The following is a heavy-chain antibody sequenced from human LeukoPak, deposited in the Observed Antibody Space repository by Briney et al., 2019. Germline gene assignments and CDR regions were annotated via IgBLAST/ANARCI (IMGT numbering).Heavy chain of an antibody. D-gene: IGHD4-11*01. Sequence: GGSLRLACAASGFTFSSYWMNWVRQAPGKGLEWVANIKQDGSEKYYVDSVKGRFTISRDNAKNSLYLQMSSLRAEDTAVYYCARSVTRSPREVYYYYYYMDVWGKGTTVTISS. J-gene: IGHJ6*03. CDR1: GFTFSSYW. CDR3: ARSVTRSPREVYYYYYYMDV. CDR2: IKQDGSEK. V-gene: IGHV3-7*01.